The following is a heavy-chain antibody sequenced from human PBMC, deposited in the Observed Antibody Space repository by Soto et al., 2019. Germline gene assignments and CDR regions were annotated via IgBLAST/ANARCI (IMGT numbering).Heavy chain of an antibody. V-gene: IGHV4-4*07. Sequence: ASETLSLTCTVSGGSISSYYWSWIRQPAGKGLEWIGRIYTSGSTNYNPSPKSRVTMSVDTSKNQFSLKLSSVTAADTAVYYCARDRGSSWPFYGMDVWGQGTTVTVSS. J-gene: IGHJ6*02. CDR2: IYTSGST. CDR1: GGSISSYY. D-gene: IGHD6-13*01. CDR3: ARDRGSSWPFYGMDV.